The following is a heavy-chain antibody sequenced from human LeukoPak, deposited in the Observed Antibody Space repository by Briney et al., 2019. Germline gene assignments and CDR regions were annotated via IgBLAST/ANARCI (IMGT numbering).Heavy chain of an antibody. Sequence: GGSLRLSCAASGFTFSDYNMNWVRQAPGKGLEWVSYITSSSSTIYYADSVKGRFTISRDNAKNSLYLQMNSLRAEDTAVYYCARAWSGYTYGCYYWGQGTLVTVSS. V-gene: IGHV3-48*01. CDR3: ARAWSGYTYGCYY. CDR2: ITSSSSTI. D-gene: IGHD5-18*01. CDR1: GFTFSDYN. J-gene: IGHJ4*02.